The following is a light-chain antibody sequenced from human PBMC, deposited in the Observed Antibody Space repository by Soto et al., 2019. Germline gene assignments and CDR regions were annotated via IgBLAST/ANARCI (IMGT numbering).Light chain of an antibody. CDR1: QSIANY. J-gene: IGKJ4*01. CDR2: AAS. Sequence: DIQMTQSPSSLSASVGDRVTITCRASQSIANYLNWYQQKPGTAPKLLIFAASSLPSGVPSRLSGSGSRADFTLTISRLEHEEFETYYCQQSYSPHLTLRGGTKVDIK. CDR3: QQSYSPHLT. V-gene: IGKV1-39*01.